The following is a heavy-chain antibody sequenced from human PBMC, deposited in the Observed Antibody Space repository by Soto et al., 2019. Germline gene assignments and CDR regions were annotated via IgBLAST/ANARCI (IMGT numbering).Heavy chain of an antibody. J-gene: IGHJ4*02. CDR2: INHSGST. CDR1: GGSFSGYY. Sequence: KPSETLSLTCAVYGGSFSGYYWSWIRQPPGKGLEWIGEINHSGSTNYNPSLKSRVTISVDTSKNQFSLKPSSVTAADTAVYYCARDSFDYWGQGTLVTVSS. V-gene: IGHV4-34*01. CDR3: ARDSFDY.